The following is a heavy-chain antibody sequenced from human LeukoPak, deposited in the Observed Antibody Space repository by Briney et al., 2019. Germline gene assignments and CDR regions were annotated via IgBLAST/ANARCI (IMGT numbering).Heavy chain of an antibody. CDR1: GITFSRYA. Sequence: GRSLRLSCAASGITFSRYAMSWVRQAPGKRLEWVSAISGTAANTNYADSVKGRFTISRDNSKNALYLQMNSLRADDTAVYYCAKEAIAHSNSDSWVEYWGQGTLVTVSS. CDR3: AKEAIAHSNSDSWVEY. D-gene: IGHD1-1*01. V-gene: IGHV3-23*01. J-gene: IGHJ4*02. CDR2: ISGTAANT.